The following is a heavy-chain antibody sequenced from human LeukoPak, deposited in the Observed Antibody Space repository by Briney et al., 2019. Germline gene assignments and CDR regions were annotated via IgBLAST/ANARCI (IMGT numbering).Heavy chain of an antibody. Sequence: EGSLRLSCAASGFTFSSYAMSWVRQAPGKGLEWVSAISGSGGSTYYADSVKGRFTISRDNSKNTLYLQMNSLRAEDTAVYYCAKDFNSGSYYFGADYWGQGTLVTVSS. J-gene: IGHJ4*02. V-gene: IGHV3-23*01. CDR1: GFTFSSYA. D-gene: IGHD1-26*01. CDR3: AKDFNSGSYYFGADY. CDR2: ISGSGGST.